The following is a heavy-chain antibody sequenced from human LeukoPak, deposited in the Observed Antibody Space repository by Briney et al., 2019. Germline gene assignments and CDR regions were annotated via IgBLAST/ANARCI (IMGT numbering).Heavy chain of an antibody. Sequence: ASVKVSCKASGYSFTSYYIHWVRQAPGQGLEWMGIINPSGGRTTYAQKFQGRVTMTRDTSTSTLYMELSSLRSDHTAVYYCTRGLGSGGYYIWGQGTLVTVSS. CDR2: INPSGGRT. V-gene: IGHV1-46*03. J-gene: IGHJ4*02. D-gene: IGHD3-22*01. CDR1: GYSFTSYY. CDR3: TRGLGSGGYYI.